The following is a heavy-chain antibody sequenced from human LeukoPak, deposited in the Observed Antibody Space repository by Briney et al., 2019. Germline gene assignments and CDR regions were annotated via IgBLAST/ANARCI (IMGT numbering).Heavy chain of an antibody. J-gene: IGHJ4*02. D-gene: IGHD6-13*01. CDR2: VSDGGGRT. V-gene: IGHV3-23*01. CDR3: TKNQILDDSGSWYAF. CDR1: GFTFSTNA. Sequence: GGSLRLSCGASGFTFSTNAMSWVRQAPGKGLEWVSGVSDGGGRTFYAESVKGRFTVSRDNSKNTLYVRMNSLRAEDTAIYYCTKNQILDDSGSWYAFWGQGTLVTVSS.